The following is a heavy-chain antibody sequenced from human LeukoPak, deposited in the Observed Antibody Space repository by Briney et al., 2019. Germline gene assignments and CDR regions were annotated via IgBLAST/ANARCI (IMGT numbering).Heavy chain of an antibody. CDR2: INHSGST. CDR1: GGSISTNDYY. V-gene: IGHV4-34*01. J-gene: IGHJ4*02. D-gene: IGHD4-11*01. CDR3: ARGVVQYLIDY. Sequence: PSETLSLTCTVSGGSISTNDYYWSWIRQPPGKGLEWIGEINHSGSTNYNPSLKSRVTISVDTSKNQFSLKLSSVTAADTAVYYCARGVVQYLIDYWGQGTLVTVSS.